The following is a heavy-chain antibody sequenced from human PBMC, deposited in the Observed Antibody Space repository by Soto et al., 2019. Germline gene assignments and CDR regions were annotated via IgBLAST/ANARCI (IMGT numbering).Heavy chain of an antibody. D-gene: IGHD3-10*01. CDR3: AHLAYGSGSYAVLRWFDP. J-gene: IGHJ5*02. CDR1: GFSLSTSGVG. Sequence: QITLKESGPPLVKPTQTLTLTCTFSGFSLSTSGVGVGWIRQPPGKALEWLALIYWDDDKRYSPSLKSRLTITKDTSKNQVVLTMTNMDPVDTATYYCAHLAYGSGSYAVLRWFDPWGQGTLVTVSS. V-gene: IGHV2-5*02. CDR2: IYWDDDK.